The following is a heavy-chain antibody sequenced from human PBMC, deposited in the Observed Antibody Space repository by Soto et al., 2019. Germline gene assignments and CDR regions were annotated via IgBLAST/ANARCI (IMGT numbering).Heavy chain of an antibody. CDR3: AREVRSLVRGVTHFYY. V-gene: IGHV3-66*01. CDR2: IYSGGST. D-gene: IGHD3-10*01. Sequence: EVQLVESGGGLVQPGGSLRLSCAASGFTVSSNYMSWVRQAPGKGLEWVSVIYSGGSTYYADSVKGRFTISRDNSKNTLYLQMNSLRAEDTAVYYCAREVRSLVRGVTHFYYWGQGNLVTVSS. J-gene: IGHJ4*02. CDR1: GFTVSSNY.